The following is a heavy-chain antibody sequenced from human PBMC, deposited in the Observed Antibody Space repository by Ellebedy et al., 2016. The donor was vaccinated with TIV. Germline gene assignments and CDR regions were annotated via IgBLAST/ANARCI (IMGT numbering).Heavy chain of an antibody. CDR3: ATLQDFWSGYPTTPLDY. D-gene: IGHD3-3*01. Sequence: AASVKVSCKVSGYTLTELSMHWVRQAPGKGLEWMGGFDPEDGETIYAQKLQGRVTMTEDTSTDTTYMDLSSLRSEDTAVYYCATLQDFWSGYPTTPLDYWGQGTLVTVSS. V-gene: IGHV1-24*01. CDR1: GYTLTELS. CDR2: FDPEDGET. J-gene: IGHJ4*02.